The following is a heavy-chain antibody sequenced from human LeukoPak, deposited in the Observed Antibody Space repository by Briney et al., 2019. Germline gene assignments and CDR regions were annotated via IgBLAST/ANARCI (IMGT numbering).Heavy chain of an antibody. CDR1: GFTLRSKE. CDR3: ARTFDS. V-gene: IGHV3-48*03. CDR2: IGNSGSPI. J-gene: IGHJ4*02. Sequence: GGSLRLSCAASGFTLRSKERKGVRQAPGKGLEWVSYIGNSGSPIYYADSVKGRFTISRDNAKNSLFLQMSSLRAEDTAVYYCARTFDSWGQGTLVTVSS.